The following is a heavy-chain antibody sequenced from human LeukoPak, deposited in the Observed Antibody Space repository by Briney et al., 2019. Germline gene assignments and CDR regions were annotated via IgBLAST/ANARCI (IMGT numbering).Heavy chain of an antibody. CDR3: ARVGTSRGIVVDPFDY. J-gene: IGHJ4*02. CDR1: GFTFNNFA. D-gene: IGHD3-22*01. CDR2: ISGSGGST. V-gene: IGHV3-23*01. Sequence: GGSLRLSCAASGFTFNNFAMSWVRQAPGKGLEWVSAISGSGGSTYYADSVKGRFTISRDNSKNTLYLQMNSLRAEDTAVYYCARVGTSRGIVVDPFDYWGQGTLVTVSS.